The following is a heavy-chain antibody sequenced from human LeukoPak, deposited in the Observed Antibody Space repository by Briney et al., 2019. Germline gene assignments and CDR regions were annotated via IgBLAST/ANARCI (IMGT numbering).Heavy chain of an antibody. CDR2: IYHTGSA. CDR1: GGSISSGDYY. V-gene: IGHV4-39*07. CDR3: ARYCTSTTCILRGFDY. J-gene: IGHJ4*02. Sequence: SETLSLTCTVSGGSISSGDYYWGWIRQPPGKGLEWIANIYHTGSAHYNPSLKSRVTISVDTSKNQFSLKLSSVTAADTAVYYCARYCTSTTCILRGFDYWGQGTLVTVSS. D-gene: IGHD2-2*01.